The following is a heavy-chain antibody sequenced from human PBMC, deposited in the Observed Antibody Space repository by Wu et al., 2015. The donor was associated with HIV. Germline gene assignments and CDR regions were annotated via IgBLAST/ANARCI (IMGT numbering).Heavy chain of an antibody. CDR2: INPNTGSA. CDR1: GYTFPDYY. CDR3: ARDGGNYHHFMDV. V-gene: IGHV1-2*02. J-gene: IGHJ6*03. Sequence: QAQLVQSGAEVKKPGASVRVSCKASGYTFPDYYIHWARQAPGQGLEWMGWINPNTGSAKYTQTFQGRVTLTTDTSVSTAYMELSGLRSDDTAVYFCARDGGNYHHFMDVWGKGTTVTV.